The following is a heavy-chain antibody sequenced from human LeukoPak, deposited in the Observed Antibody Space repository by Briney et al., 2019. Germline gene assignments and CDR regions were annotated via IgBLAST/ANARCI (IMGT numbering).Heavy chain of an antibody. V-gene: IGHV3-30*18. Sequence: GRSLRLSCAASGFTFSSYGMHWVRQAPGKGLEWVAVISYDGSNKYYADSVKGRFTISRDNSKNTLYLQMNSLRAEDTAVYYCAKFSDRYGVPAAKPSFDYWGQGTLVTVSS. J-gene: IGHJ4*02. CDR2: ISYDGSNK. CDR3: AKFSDRYGVPAAKPSFDY. CDR1: GFTFSSYG. D-gene: IGHD2-2*01.